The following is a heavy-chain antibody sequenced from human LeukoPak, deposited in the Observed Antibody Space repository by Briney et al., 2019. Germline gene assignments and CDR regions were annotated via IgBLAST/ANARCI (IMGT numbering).Heavy chain of an antibody. V-gene: IGHV4-39*01. J-gene: IGHJ4*02. D-gene: IGHD3-3*01. CDR3: ASLSTIWSGYCFHY. Sequence: SETLSLTCTVSGGSISSSSYYWGWIRQPPGKGLEWIGSIYYSGNTYYNPSLTSRVTLSVDTSKNQFSLKLSSVTAADTAVFYCASLSTIWSGYCFHYWGQGALVTVSS. CDR2: IYYSGNT. CDR1: GGSISSSSYY.